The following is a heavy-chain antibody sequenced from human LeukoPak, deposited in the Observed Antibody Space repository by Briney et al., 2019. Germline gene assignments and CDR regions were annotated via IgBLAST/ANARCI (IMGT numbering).Heavy chain of an antibody. D-gene: IGHD5-12*01. CDR1: GYTLTELS. J-gene: IGHJ4*02. Sequence: ASVKVSCKVSGYTLTELSMHWVRQAPGKGLEWMGGFDPEDGETIYAQKFQGRVTMTRNTSISTAYMELSSLRSEDTAVYYCASEPRGYSGYDIDYWGQGTLVTVSS. CDR2: FDPEDGET. V-gene: IGHV1-24*01. CDR3: ASEPRGYSGYDIDY.